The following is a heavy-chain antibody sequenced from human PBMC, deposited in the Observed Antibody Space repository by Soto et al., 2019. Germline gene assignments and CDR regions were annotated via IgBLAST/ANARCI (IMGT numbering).Heavy chain of an antibody. CDR1: GLPISNAW. Sequence: GGSLRLSCAGSGLPISNAWMNWVRQAPGKGLEWVGRIKTKSEGGPTDYAAAVKGRFTVSRDDSKNTLYLQMNSLKTEDTAVYYCTTGSVEGVWGQGTTVTVSS. D-gene: IGHD2-15*01. V-gene: IGHV3-15*07. J-gene: IGHJ6*02. CDR3: TTGSVEGV. CDR2: IKTKSEGGPT.